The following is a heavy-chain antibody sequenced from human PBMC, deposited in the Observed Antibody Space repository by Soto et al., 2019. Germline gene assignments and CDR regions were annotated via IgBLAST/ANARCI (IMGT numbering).Heavy chain of an antibody. V-gene: IGHV4-4*07. CDR2: IFSTGAT. D-gene: IGHD4-17*01. CDR3: AKAWAPTVNWFGP. CDR1: GDSISGYY. Sequence: QVQLQESGPGLVKPSETLSLTCTVSGDSISGYYWSWIRQPAGQGLEWIGRIFSTGATNFNPSLNSRVTMSVDTSKNQFSLNLTSVTAADTAIYYCAKAWAPTVNWFGPWGQGILVTVSS. J-gene: IGHJ5*02.